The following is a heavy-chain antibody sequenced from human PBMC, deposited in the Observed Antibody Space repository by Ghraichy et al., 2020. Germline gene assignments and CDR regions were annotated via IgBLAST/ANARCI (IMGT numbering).Heavy chain of an antibody. CDR2: LSYDSTYI. J-gene: IGHJ6*02. CDR1: GFTFSTYS. D-gene: IGHD3-10*01. Sequence: LSLTCAASGFTFSTYSMNWVRQAPGKGLEWVSSLSYDSTYIYYADSLKGRFTISRDNAQNSLYLQMNSLRAEDTAVYYCARTRFCDYKACFRIDVWGQGTTVTVSS. CDR3: ARTRFCDYKACFRIDV. V-gene: IGHV3-21*01.